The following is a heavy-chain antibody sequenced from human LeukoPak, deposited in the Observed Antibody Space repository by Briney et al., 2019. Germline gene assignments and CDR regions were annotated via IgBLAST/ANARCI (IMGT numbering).Heavy chain of an antibody. CDR1: GLTFSSHG. Sequence: GSLRLSCAASGLTFSSHGMLWVRQAPGKGLEWVALIWYDGSNKYYADSVKGRFTISRDNSKNTLYLQMNSLRAEDTAVYYCARLRGSYFDSWGQGTLVTVSS. V-gene: IGHV3-33*01. CDR3: ARLRGSYFDS. CDR2: IWYDGSNK. J-gene: IGHJ4*02. D-gene: IGHD1-26*01.